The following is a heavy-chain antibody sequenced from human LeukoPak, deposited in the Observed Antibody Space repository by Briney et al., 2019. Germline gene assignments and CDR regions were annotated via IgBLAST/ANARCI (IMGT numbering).Heavy chain of an antibody. CDR2: IIPIFGTA. CDR1: GGTFSSYA. Sequence: GASVKVSCKASGGTFSSYAISWVRQAPGQGLEWMGGIIPIFGTANYAQKFQGRVTITADESTSTAYMELSSLRSEDTAVYYCATVGLCSSTSCRRVDYYYYYMDVWGKGTTVTVSS. J-gene: IGHJ6*03. V-gene: IGHV1-69*01. CDR3: ATVGLCSSTSCRRVDYYYYYMDV. D-gene: IGHD2-2*01.